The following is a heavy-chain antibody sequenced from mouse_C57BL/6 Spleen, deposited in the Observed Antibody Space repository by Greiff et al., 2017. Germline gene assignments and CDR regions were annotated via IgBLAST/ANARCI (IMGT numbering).Heavy chain of an antibody. Sequence: VKLVESGAELVRPGASVTLSCQASGYTFTDYEMHWVKQTPVHGLEWIGAIDPETGGTAYNQKFTGKAILTADKSSSTAYMELRSLTSEDSAVYYCTGGRFAYWGQGTLVTVSA. CDR1: GYTFTDYE. V-gene: IGHV1-15*01. CDR2: IDPETGGT. J-gene: IGHJ3*01. D-gene: IGHD3-3*01. CDR3: TGGRFAY.